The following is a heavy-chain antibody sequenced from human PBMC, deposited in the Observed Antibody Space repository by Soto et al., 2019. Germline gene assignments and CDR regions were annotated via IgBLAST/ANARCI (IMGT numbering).Heavy chain of an antibody. Sequence: ASVTVSCKASGYTFTGYYMHWVRQAPGQGLEWMGWINPNSGGTNYAQKFQGWVTMTRDTSISTAYMELSRLRSDDTAVYYCARGLRYYYGSGRVYYMDVWGKGTTVTVSS. V-gene: IGHV1-2*04. CDR2: INPNSGGT. CDR1: GYTFTGYY. J-gene: IGHJ6*03. D-gene: IGHD3-10*01. CDR3: ARGLRYYYGSGRVYYMDV.